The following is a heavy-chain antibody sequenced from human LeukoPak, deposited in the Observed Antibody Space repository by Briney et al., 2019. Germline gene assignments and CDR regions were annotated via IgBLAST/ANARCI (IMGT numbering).Heavy chain of an antibody. V-gene: IGHV3-23*01. CDR1: GLTFSDYA. J-gene: IGHJ4*02. Sequence: GGSLSLSCAASGLTFSDYAMSWFRQAPGKGLEWVSGITSGFTPHYADSVRGRFTISRDNSKNTFHLQLNSLRAEDTAVYYCAKDYSESRVADVFFEYWGQGTLVTVSS. CDR2: ITSGFTP. D-gene: IGHD2-15*01. CDR3: AKDYSESRVADVFFEY.